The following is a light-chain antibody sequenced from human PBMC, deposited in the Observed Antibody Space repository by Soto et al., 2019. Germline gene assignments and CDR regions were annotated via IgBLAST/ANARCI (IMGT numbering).Light chain of an antibody. V-gene: IGKV1-5*03. CDR3: QQYNTYPWT. J-gene: IGKJ1*01. CDR1: QSIRSW. CDR2: KAS. Sequence: DIQMTQSPSTLSASVGDRVTITCRASQSIRSWLAWYQQKPGKAPKLLIYKASSLQSGVSSRFSGSGSETEFTLTISSLQPDDFATYFCQQYNTYPWTFGQVTKVGIK.